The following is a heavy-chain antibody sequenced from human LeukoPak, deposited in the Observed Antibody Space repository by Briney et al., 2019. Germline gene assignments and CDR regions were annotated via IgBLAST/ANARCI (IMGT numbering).Heavy chain of an antibody. J-gene: IGHJ3*02. V-gene: IGHV3-23*01. D-gene: IGHD2-2*01. Sequence: GGSLRLSCAASGFTFSSHWMSWVRQAPGKGLEWVSAISSSGGSTYYADSVKGRFTISSDNSKNTLYLQMNSLRAEDTAVYYCAKVGCSSTSCYQSAFDIWGQGTMVTVSS. CDR2: ISSSGGST. CDR3: AKVGCSSTSCYQSAFDI. CDR1: GFTFSSHW.